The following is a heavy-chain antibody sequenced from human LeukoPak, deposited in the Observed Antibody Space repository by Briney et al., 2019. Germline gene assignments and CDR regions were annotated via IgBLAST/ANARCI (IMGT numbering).Heavy chain of an antibody. CDR3: ARAKNPYYYYYYMDV. Sequence: PSETLSLTCAVSGYSISSGHYWVWIRQPAGKGLEYIGNIYHSGNSHYNPSLKSRVTISVDTSNHQFSLKLSSVTAADTAVYYCARAKNPYYYYYYMDVWGRGTTVTVSS. CDR2: IYHSGNS. J-gene: IGHJ6*03. CDR1: GYSISSGHY. V-gene: IGHV4-38-2*01.